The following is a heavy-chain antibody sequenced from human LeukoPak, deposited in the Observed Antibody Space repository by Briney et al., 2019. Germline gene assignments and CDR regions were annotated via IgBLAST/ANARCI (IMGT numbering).Heavy chain of an antibody. V-gene: IGHV4-59*01. J-gene: IGHJ4*02. D-gene: IGHD6-13*01. CDR3: ARAGTSSWYLDY. CDR2: IYYSGST. CDR1: GGSISSYY. Sequence: SETLSLTCTVSGGSISSYYWSWIRQPPGKGLEWIGYIYYSGSTNYNPSLKSRVTISVDTSKNQFSLKLTSGTAADTAVYYCARAGTSSWYLDYWGQGTLVTVSS.